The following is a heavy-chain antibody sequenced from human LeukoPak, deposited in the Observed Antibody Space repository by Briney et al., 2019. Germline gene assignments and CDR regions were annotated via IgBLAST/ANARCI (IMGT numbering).Heavy chain of an antibody. J-gene: IGHJ5*02. Sequence: ASVKVSCKASGGTFSSYATSWVRQAPGQGLEWMGGIIPIFGTANYAQKFQGRVTITADESTSTAYMELSSLRSEDTAVYYCARSYYYDSSGYYPNWFDPWGQGTLVTVSS. CDR3: ARSYYYDSSGYYPNWFDP. CDR2: IIPIFGTA. V-gene: IGHV1-69*13. D-gene: IGHD3-22*01. CDR1: GGTFSSYA.